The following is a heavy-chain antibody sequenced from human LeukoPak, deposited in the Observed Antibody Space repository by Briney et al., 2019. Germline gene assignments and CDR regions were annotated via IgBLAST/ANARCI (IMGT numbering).Heavy chain of an antibody. CDR1: GFTFSSYS. CDR3: AREPTIFGVVTSSNFDY. Sequence: GGSLRLSCAASGFTFSSYSMNWVRQAPGKGLEWVSAISGSGGSTYYADSVKGRFTISRDNSKNTLYLQMNSLRAEDTAVYYCAREPTIFGVVTSSNFDYWGQGTLVTVSS. J-gene: IGHJ4*02. CDR2: ISGSGGST. V-gene: IGHV3-23*01. D-gene: IGHD3-3*01.